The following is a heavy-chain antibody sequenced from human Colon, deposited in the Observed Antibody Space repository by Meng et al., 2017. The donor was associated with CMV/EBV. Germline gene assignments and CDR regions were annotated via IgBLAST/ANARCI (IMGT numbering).Heavy chain of an antibody. D-gene: IGHD3-22*01. V-gene: IGHV2-5*02. CDR3: ARSYYYDSSGYYYAGWFDP. J-gene: IGHJ5*02. CDR2: LYWDDDK. CDR1: TGGVG. Sequence: TGGVGVGWIRQPPGKALEWLALLYWDDDKRYSPSLRSRLTITKDTSKNQVVLTMTNMDPVDTATYYCARSYYYDSSGYYYAGWFDPWGQGTLVTVSS.